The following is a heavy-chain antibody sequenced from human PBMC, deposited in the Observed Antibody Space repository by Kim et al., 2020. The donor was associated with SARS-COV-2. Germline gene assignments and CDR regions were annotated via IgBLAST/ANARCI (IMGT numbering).Heavy chain of an antibody. CDR3: ARGQGTTTTHYYYGMDV. CDR2: INHSGST. V-gene: IGHV4-34*01. Sequence: SETLSLTCAVYGGSFSGYYWSWIRQPPGKGLEWIGEINHSGSTNYNPSLKSRVTISVDTSKNQFSLKLSSVTAADTAVYYCARGQGTTTTHYYYGMDVWGQGTTVTVSS. J-gene: IGHJ6*02. D-gene: IGHD1-7*01. CDR1: GGSFSGYY.